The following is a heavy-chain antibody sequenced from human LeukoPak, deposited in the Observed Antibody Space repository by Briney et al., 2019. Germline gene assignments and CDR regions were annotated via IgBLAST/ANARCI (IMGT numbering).Heavy chain of an antibody. Sequence: ASVKVSCNASGGTFSSYAISWVRQAPGQGLEWMGGIIPIFGTANYAQKFQGRVTITTDESTSTAYMELSSLRSEDTAVYYCAQGTHSSSWYEDWFDPWGQGTLVTVSS. CDR3: AQGTHSSSWYEDWFDP. CDR2: IIPIFGTA. V-gene: IGHV1-69*05. D-gene: IGHD6-13*01. J-gene: IGHJ5*02. CDR1: GGTFSSYA.